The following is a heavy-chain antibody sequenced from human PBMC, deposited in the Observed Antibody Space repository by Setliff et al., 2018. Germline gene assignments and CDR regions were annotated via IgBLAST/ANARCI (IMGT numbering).Heavy chain of an antibody. J-gene: IGHJ5*02. V-gene: IGHV3-48*04. CDR3: STRTVAARSLDT. CDR2: IGGSSNTI. Sequence: PGGSLRLSCAASGFSFSSYTMNWVRQAPGKGLEWISSIGGSSNTIFYADSVKGRSTISRDNAKNSLYLQLNSLRAEDTAVYYCSTRTVAARSLDTWGQGTLVTVSS. CDR1: GFSFSSYT. D-gene: IGHD6-13*01.